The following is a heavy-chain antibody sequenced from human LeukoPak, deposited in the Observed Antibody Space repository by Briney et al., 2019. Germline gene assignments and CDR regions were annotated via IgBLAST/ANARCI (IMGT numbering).Heavy chain of an antibody. Sequence: GGSLRLSCAASGFTFSGYAMSWVRQAPGKGLEWVSTISGSGGSTYYADSVKGRFIISRDNSKNTVYLQMNSLRVEDTAVYYCAKRAIGYCSSSSCGIDYWGQGTLVTVSS. CDR3: AKRAIGYCSSSSCGIDY. V-gene: IGHV3-23*01. D-gene: IGHD2-15*01. CDR1: GFTFSGYA. CDR2: ISGSGGST. J-gene: IGHJ4*02.